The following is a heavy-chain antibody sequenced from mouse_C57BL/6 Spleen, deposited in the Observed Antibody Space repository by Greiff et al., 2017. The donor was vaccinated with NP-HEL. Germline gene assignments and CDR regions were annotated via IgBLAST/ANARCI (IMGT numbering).Heavy chain of an antibody. CDR1: GYTFTDYY. V-gene: IGHV1-76*01. Sequence: VQLQQSGAELVRPGASVKLSCKASGYTFTDYYINWVKQRPGQGLEWIARIYPGSGNTYYNEKFKGKATLTAEKSSSTAYMQLSSLTSEDSAVYFCAGPNYFDYWGQGTTLTVSS. CDR2: IYPGSGNT. J-gene: IGHJ2*01. CDR3: AGPNYFDY.